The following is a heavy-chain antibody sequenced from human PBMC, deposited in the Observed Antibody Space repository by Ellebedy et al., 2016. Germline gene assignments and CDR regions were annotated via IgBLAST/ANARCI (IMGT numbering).Heavy chain of an antibody. V-gene: IGHV4-59*05. CDR1: GGSFSGYY. Sequence: SETLSLTXAVYGGSFSGYYWSWIRQPAGKGLEWIGSIYYSGSTYYNPSLKSRVTISVDTSKNQFSLKLSSVTAADTAVYYCARHGLGRIAAPYNWFNPWGQGTLVTVSS. J-gene: IGHJ5*02. CDR3: ARHGLGRIAAPYNWFNP. D-gene: IGHD6-13*01. CDR2: IYYSGST.